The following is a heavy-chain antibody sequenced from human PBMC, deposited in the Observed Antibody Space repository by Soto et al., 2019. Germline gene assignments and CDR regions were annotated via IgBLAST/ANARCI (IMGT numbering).Heavy chain of an antibody. V-gene: IGHV4-34*01. CDR3: ARGRNDYVWGSYRYFDY. J-gene: IGHJ4*02. CDR1: GFTFSSYS. D-gene: IGHD3-16*02. Sequence: VQLVESGGGLVQPGGSLRLSCAASGFTFSSYSMNWVRQAPGKGLEWIGEINHSGSTNYNPSLKSRVTISVDTSKNQFSLKLSSVTAADTAVYYCARGRNDYVWGSYRYFDYWGQGTLVTVSS. CDR2: INHSGST.